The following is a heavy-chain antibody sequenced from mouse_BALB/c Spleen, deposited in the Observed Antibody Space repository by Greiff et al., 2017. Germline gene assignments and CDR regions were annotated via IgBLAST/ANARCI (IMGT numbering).Heavy chain of an antibody. J-gene: IGHJ4*01. CDR3: ARGAMDY. Sequence: EVLLVESGGGLVQPGGSRKLSCAASGFTFSSFGMHWVRQAPEKGLEWVAYISSGSSTIYYADTVKGRFTISRDNPKNTLFLQLTSLRSEDTAMYDCARGAMDYWGQGTSVTVSS. CDR1: GFTFSSFG. CDR2: ISSGSSTI. V-gene: IGHV5-17*02.